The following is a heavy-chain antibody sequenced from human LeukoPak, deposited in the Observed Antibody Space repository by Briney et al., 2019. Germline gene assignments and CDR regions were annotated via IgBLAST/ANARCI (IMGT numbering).Heavy chain of an antibody. CDR3: ARVAYSSGWYSPAGIDY. V-gene: IGHV4-59*01. CDR2: IYYSGST. D-gene: IGHD6-19*01. CDR1: GFTFSTFA. Sequence: PGGSLRLSCAASGFTFSTFAMIWVRQPPGKGLEWIGYIYYSGSTNYNPSLKSRVTISVDTSKNQFSLKLSSVTAADTAVYYCARVAYSSGWYSPAGIDYWGQGTLVTVSS. J-gene: IGHJ4*02.